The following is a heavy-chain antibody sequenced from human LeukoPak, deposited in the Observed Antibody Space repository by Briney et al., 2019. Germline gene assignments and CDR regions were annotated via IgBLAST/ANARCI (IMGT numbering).Heavy chain of an antibody. D-gene: IGHD6-25*01. Sequence: GGSLRLSCAASGFSFSSYGMQWVRQAPGKGLERVAFIQYDGSNKYYAESVKGRFTISRDNSKNTVSLQMNNLRFEDTAVYYCAKDIAAAGTIDYWGQGTLVTVSS. CDR1: GFSFSSYG. J-gene: IGHJ4*02. CDR2: IQYDGSNK. CDR3: AKDIAAAGTIDY. V-gene: IGHV3-30*02.